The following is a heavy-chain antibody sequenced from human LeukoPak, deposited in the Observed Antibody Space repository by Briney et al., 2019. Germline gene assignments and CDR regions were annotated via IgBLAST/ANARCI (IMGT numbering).Heavy chain of an antibody. CDR1: GGSFSGYY. D-gene: IGHD1-26*01. V-gene: IGHV4-34*01. Sequence: SETLSLTCAVYGGSFSGYYWSWIRQPPGKGLEWIGEINHSGSTNYNPSLKSRVTISVDTSKNQFSLKLSSVTAADTAVYYCASGVVGATSNWGQGTLVTVSP. CDR3: ASGVVGATSN. CDR2: INHSGST. J-gene: IGHJ4*02.